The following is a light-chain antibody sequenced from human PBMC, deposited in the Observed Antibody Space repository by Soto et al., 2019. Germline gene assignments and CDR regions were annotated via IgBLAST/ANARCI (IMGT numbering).Light chain of an antibody. CDR2: DAS. V-gene: IGKV3-11*01. CDR3: QQRQYWPPIT. J-gene: IGKJ5*01. Sequence: LTQSPATLPLSPGEKATLSCRASLNVNSYLAWYQQKPGQAPRLLIYDASNRAAGIPARFSGSGSGTDFTLTISSLEPEDFAIYYCQQRQYWPPITFGQGTRRE. CDR1: LNVNSY.